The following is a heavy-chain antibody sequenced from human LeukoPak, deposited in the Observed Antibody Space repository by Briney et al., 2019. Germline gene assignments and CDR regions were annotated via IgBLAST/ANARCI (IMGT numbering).Heavy chain of an antibody. D-gene: IGHD2-8*01. CDR2: FDPEDGET. CDR1: GYTLTELS. Sequence: ASVKVPCKVSGYTLTELSMHWVRQAPGKGLEWMGGFDPEDGETIYAQKFQGRVTMTEDTSTDTAYMELSSLRSEDTAVYYCATDARGMHNWFDPWGQGTLVTVSS. V-gene: IGHV1-24*01. CDR3: ATDARGMHNWFDP. J-gene: IGHJ5*02.